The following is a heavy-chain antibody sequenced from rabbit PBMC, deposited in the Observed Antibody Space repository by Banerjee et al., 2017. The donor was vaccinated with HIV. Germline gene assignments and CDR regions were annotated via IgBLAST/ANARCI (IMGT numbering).Heavy chain of an antibody. Sequence: QSLEESGGDLVKPGASLTLTCTASGFTFSGDYMCWVRQAPGKGLEWIACIVTGTSGIAYYASWAKGRFTITKTSSTTVTLQMTSLTVADTATYFSAREDAGYAYGDFDLWAQAPSSPS. CDR2: IVTGTSGIA. V-gene: IGHV1S40*01. CDR3: AREDAGYAYGDFDL. J-gene: IGHJ4*01. D-gene: IGHD6-1*01. CDR1: GFTFSGDY.